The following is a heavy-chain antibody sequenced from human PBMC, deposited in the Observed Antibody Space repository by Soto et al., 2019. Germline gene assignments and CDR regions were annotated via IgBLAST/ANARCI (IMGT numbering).Heavy chain of an antibody. CDR1: GFTFSSYS. D-gene: IGHD5-12*01. V-gene: IGHV3-48*02. Sequence: GGSLRLSCAASGFTFSSYSMNWVRQAPGKGLEWVSYISSSSSTIYYADSVKGRFTISRDNAKNSLYLQMNSLRDEDTAVYYCARAWDSGYELYYYYGMDVWGQGTTVTVSS. CDR3: ARAWDSGYELYYYYGMDV. CDR2: ISSSSSTI. J-gene: IGHJ6*02.